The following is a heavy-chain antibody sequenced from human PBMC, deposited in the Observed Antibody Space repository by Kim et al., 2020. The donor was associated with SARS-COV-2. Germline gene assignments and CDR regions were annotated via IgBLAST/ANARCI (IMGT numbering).Heavy chain of an antibody. V-gene: IGHV4-31*03. CDR1: GGSISSGGYY. D-gene: IGHD6-6*01. Sequence: SETLSLTCTVSGGSISSGGYYWSWIRQHPGKGLEWIGYIYYSGSTYYNPSLKSRVTISVDTSKNQFSLKLSSVTAADTAVYYCARAVEYSSSSAVLYYFDYWGQGTLVTVSS. CDR3: ARAVEYSSSSAVLYYFDY. J-gene: IGHJ4*02. CDR2: IYYSGST.